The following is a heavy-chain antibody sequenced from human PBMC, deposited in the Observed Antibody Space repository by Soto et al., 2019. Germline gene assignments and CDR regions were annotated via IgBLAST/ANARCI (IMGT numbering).Heavy chain of an antibody. J-gene: IGHJ4*02. Sequence: QVQLVQSGAEVKKPESSVKVSCKTSGGTFARHVISWVRQAPGQGPEWMGKINPLSGISNYAQKFQDRVTFTADTDSSTAYMELSSLRSDATAVYYCATPACAATWCSPSHNLDHWGQGTLVTVSS. CDR3: ATPACAATWCSPSHNLDH. CDR1: GGTFARHV. CDR2: INPLSGIS. V-gene: IGHV1-69*09. D-gene: IGHD2-2*01.